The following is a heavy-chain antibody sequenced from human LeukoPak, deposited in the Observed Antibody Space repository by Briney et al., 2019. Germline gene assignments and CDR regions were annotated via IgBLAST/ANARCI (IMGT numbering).Heavy chain of an antibody. D-gene: IGHD6-6*01. CDR3: AKALIAARLISLPGDY. CDR1: GFTFSSYG. J-gene: IGHJ4*02. CDR2: IRYDGSNK. V-gene: IGHV3-30*02. Sequence: GGSLRLSCAASGFTFSSYGMHWVRQAPGEGLDGVAFIRYDGSNKYYADSVKGRFTISRDNSKNTLYLQMNSLRAEDTAVYYWAKALIAARLISLPGDYWGQATLVTVSS.